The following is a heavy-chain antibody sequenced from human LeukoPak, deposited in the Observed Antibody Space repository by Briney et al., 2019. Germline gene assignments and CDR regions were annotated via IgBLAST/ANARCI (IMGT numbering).Heavy chain of an antibody. V-gene: IGHV3-23*01. Sequence: GGSLRLSCAASGFTFSSSAMSWVRQAPGKGLEWVSAISNNGGYTYYADSVQGRFTISRDNSKSTLCLQMNSLRAEDTAVYYSAKQLGYCSDGSCYFPYWGQGTLVTVSS. CDR1: GFTFSSSA. CDR2: ISNNGGYT. CDR3: AKQLGYCSDGSCYFPY. D-gene: IGHD2-15*01. J-gene: IGHJ4*02.